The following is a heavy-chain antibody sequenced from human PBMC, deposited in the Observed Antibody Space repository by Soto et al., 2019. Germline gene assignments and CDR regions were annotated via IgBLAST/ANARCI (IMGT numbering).Heavy chain of an antibody. V-gene: IGHV4-39*07. CDR3: ARAVGEWFDP. D-gene: IGHD2-2*01. CDR1: GGSISSSSYY. CDR2: IYYSGST. J-gene: IGHJ5*02. Sequence: SETLSLTCTVSGGSISSSSYYWGWIRQPPGKGLEWIGSIYYSGSTYYNPSLKSRVTISVDTSKNQFSLKLSSVTAADTAVYYCARAVGEWFDPWGQGTLVTVSS.